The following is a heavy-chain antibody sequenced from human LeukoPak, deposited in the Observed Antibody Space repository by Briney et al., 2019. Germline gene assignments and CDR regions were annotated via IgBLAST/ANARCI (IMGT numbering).Heavy chain of an antibody. CDR1: GGTFSSYA. CDR3: ARDSAKYGSGSYYRYYFDC. V-gene: IGHV1-69*13. J-gene: IGHJ4*02. Sequence: SLKASCKASGGTFSSYAISWVRQAPGQGLEWMGGIIPIFGTANYAQKFQGRVTITADESTSTAYMELSSLRSEDTAVYYCARDSAKYGSGSYYRYYFDCWGQGTLVSVSS. CDR2: IIPIFGTA. D-gene: IGHD3-10*01.